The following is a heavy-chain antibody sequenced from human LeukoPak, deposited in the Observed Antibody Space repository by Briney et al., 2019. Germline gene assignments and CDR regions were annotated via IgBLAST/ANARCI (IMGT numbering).Heavy chain of an antibody. D-gene: IGHD2-2*01. Sequence: SESLSLTCALYGASFSGYYWSWVRQPPGEGLEWIGVINHSGTTNYNPSLKSRVTISVDTSKNQFSLKLSSVTAADTAVYYCARPRAVTSHCLGYWGQGTLVTVSS. CDR3: ARPRAVTSHCLGY. CDR1: GASFSGYY. J-gene: IGHJ4*02. CDR2: INHSGTT. V-gene: IGHV4-34*01.